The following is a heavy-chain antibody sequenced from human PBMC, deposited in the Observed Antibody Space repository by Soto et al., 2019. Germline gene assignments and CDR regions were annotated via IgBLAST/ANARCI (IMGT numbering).Heavy chain of an antibody. CDR1: GFTFNNYA. D-gene: IGHD1-26*01. V-gene: IGHV3-23*01. CDR3: AKERWEGYGMDV. Sequence: EVQLLESGGGLVQPGGSLRLSCAASGFTFNNYAMSWVRQAPGKGLEWVSTISSSGGSTYYADSVKGRFTISRDNSKNTLYLQMNSLRAEDTAVYYCAKERWEGYGMDVGGQGPTVTVSS. J-gene: IGHJ6*02. CDR2: ISSSGGST.